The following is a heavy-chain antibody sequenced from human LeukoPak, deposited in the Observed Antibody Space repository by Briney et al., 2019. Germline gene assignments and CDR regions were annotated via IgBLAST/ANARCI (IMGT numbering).Heavy chain of an antibody. Sequence: SETLSLTCAVSGGSISSGGYSWSWIRQPPGKGLEWIGYIYHSGSTYYNPSLKSRVTISVDTSKNQFSLKLSSVTAADTAVYYCASLYYGDYPLYYYYGMDVWGQGTTVTVSS. CDR3: ASLYYGDYPLYYYYGMDV. D-gene: IGHD4-17*01. V-gene: IGHV4-30-2*05. J-gene: IGHJ6*02. CDR2: IYHSGST. CDR1: GGSISSGGYS.